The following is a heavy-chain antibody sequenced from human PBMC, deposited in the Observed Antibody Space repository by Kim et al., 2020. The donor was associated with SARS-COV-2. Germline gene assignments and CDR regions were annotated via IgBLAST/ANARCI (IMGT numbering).Heavy chain of an antibody. V-gene: IGHV5-10-1*01. CDR1: GYPFTSYC. J-gene: IGHJ6*02. D-gene: IGHD1-1*01. CDR3: ARHSAYTWNHEGMNF. Sequence: GESLKISCKAFGYPFTSYCISWVRQLPGKGLEWMGKIDPSDSSTNYGPSFRGQVTLSVDISSNTAYLKWSGLQASDTAVYYCARHSAYTWNHEGMNFWGQGTSVTVSS. CDR2: IDPSDSST.